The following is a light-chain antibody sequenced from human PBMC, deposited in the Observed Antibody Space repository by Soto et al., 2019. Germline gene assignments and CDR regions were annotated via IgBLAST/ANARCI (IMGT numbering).Light chain of an antibody. CDR1: QSISSY. Sequence: DMQMKKYPSSLSASVGDRVTITCRASQSISSYLNWYQQKPGKAPKLLIYAASSFQSGVPSRFSGSGSGTDFTLTISSLQPEDFATYSCQQSYSTPRTFGQGTKV. CDR3: QQSYSTPRT. J-gene: IGKJ1*01. CDR2: AAS. V-gene: IGKV1-39*01.